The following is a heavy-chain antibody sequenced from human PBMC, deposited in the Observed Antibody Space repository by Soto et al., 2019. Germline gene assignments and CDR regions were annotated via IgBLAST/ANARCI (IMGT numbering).Heavy chain of an antibody. V-gene: IGHV3-33*08. J-gene: IGHJ4*02. CDR3: ARATEDYGETLFDY. Sequence: GGSLRLSCAASGFTFSAYAMSWVRQAPGKGLEWVSVIWYVGSYIYYADSVKGLFTISRDNSKNTLYLQMNSLRAEDTAVYYCARATEDYGETLFDYWGQGTLVTVSS. CDR1: GFTFSAYA. D-gene: IGHD4-17*01. CDR2: IWYVGSYI.